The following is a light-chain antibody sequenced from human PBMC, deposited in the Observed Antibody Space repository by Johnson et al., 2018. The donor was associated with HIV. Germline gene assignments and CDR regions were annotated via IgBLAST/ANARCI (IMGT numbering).Light chain of an antibody. CDR1: SCDIGKNF. J-gene: IGLJ1*01. CDR3: ATWDRSLSAGGG. V-gene: IGLV1-51*01. Sequence: QSVLTQPPSVSAAPGQKVTISCSGNSCDIGKNFVACHQQLPGTAPKLLIYDNNKRPSGIPDRISGSKSGTSATLGITGLQTGDEADYYCATWDRSLSAGGGVGTGTKVTVL. CDR2: DNN.